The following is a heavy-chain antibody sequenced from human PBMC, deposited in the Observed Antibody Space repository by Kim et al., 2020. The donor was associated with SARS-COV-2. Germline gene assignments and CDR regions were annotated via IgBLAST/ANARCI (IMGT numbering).Heavy chain of an antibody. J-gene: IGHJ5*02. CDR1: GGSISSSSYY. Sequence: SETLSLTCTVSGGSISSSSYYWGWIRQPPGKGLEWIGSIYYSGSTYYNPSLKSRVTISVDTSKNQFSLKLSSVTAADTAVYYCARVSSGSYLDPKLRFDPWGQGTLVTVSS. CDR2: IYYSGST. D-gene: IGHD3-10*01. V-gene: IGHV4-39*07. CDR3: ARVSSGSYLDPKLRFDP.